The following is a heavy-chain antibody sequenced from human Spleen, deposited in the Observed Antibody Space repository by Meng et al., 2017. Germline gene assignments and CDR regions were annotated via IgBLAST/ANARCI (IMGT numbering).Heavy chain of an antibody. Sequence: VQLLESGGGVVQPGRSLRLSCAASGFTFSSYWMHWVRQAPGKGLVWVSRINSDGSTTTYADSVKGRFTISRDNAKNTMYLQMDSLRAEDTAVYYCAGGVVISQVFDYWGQGALVTVSS. CDR3: AGGVVISQVFDY. V-gene: IGHV3-74*01. J-gene: IGHJ4*02. D-gene: IGHD3-3*01. CDR2: INSDGSTT. CDR1: GFTFSSYW.